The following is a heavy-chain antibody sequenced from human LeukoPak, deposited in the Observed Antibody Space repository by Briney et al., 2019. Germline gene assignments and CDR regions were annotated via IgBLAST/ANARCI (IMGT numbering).Heavy chain of an antibody. J-gene: IGHJ4*02. CDR3: ARHGYLSAN. V-gene: IGHV4-34*01. CDR1: GDSISTYY. CDR2: INHSGST. D-gene: IGHD3-22*01. Sequence: SETLSLTCTVSGDSISTYYWSWIRQPPGKGLEWIGEINHSGSTNYNPSLKSRVTISVDTSKNQFSLKLSSVTAADTAVYYCARHGYLSANWGQGTLVTVSS.